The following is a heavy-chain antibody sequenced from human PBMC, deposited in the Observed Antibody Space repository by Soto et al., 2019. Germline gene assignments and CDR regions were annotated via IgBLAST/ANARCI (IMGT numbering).Heavy chain of an antibody. D-gene: IGHD6-25*01. V-gene: IGHV3-30*18. J-gene: IGHJ5*02. CDR1: GFTFSSYG. CDR3: AKDAATSRGGWFDP. CDR2: ISYDGSNK. Sequence: QVQLVESGGGVVQPGRSLRLSCAASGFTFSSYGMHWVRQAPGTGLEWVAVISYDGSNKYYADSVKGRFTISRDNSKNTLYLQMNSLRAEDTAVYYGAKDAATSRGGWFDPWGQGTLVTVSS.